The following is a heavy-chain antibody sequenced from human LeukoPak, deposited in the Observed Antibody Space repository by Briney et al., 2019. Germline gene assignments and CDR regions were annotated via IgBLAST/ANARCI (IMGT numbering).Heavy chain of an antibody. CDR3: ARDRALTKSRPYYMDV. J-gene: IGHJ6*03. CDR2: INHSGST. Sequence: PSETLSLTCAVYGGSFSGYHWSWIRQPPGKGLEWIGEINHSGSTNYNPSLKSRVTISVDTSKNQFSLKLSSVTAADTAVYYCARDRALTKSRPYYMDVWGKGTTVTVSS. CDR1: GGSFSGYH. V-gene: IGHV4-34*01.